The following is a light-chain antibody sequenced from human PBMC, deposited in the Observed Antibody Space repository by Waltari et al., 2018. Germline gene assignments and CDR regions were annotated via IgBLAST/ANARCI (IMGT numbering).Light chain of an antibody. CDR2: DGS. J-gene: IGLJ2*01. CDR1: SSDVGGYNY. CDR3: CSYAGSYTL. V-gene: IGLV2-11*01. Sequence: QSALTQPRSVSGSPGQSVTISCTGTSSDVGGYNYVPWYQQHPGKAPKLMIFDGSKRPSGVPDRFSGSKSGNTASLTISGLQAEDEADYYCCSYAGSYTLFGGGTKLTVL.